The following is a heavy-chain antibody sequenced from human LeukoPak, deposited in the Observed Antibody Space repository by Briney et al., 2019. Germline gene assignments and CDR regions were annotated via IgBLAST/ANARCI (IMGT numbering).Heavy chain of an antibody. J-gene: IGHJ6*03. V-gene: IGHV1-2*02. Sequence: GASVKVSCKASGYTFTGYYMHWVRQAPGQGLEWMGWINPNSGGTNYAQKFQGRVTITRNTSISTAYMELSSLRSEDTAVYYCARGSEYYGSGSYYYYYMDVWGKGTTVTISS. CDR2: INPNSGGT. CDR3: ARGSEYYGSGSYYYYYMDV. D-gene: IGHD3-10*01. CDR1: GYTFTGYY.